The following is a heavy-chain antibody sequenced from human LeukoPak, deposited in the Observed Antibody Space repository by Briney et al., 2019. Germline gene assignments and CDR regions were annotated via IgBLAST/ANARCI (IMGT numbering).Heavy chain of an antibody. CDR1: GFTFSSYE. Sequence: GGSLRLSCAASGFTFSSYEMNWVRQAPGKGLEWVSYISSSGSTIYYADSVKGRFTISRDNSKNTLYLQIHSLRADDTALYYCAKLSRYTTSPHNWGQGTLVTVSS. CDR2: ISSSGSTI. CDR3: AKLSRYTTSPHN. V-gene: IGHV3-48*03. D-gene: IGHD2-2*02. J-gene: IGHJ4*02.